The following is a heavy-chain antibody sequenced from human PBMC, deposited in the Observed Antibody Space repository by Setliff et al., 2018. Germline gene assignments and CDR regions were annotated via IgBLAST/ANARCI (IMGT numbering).Heavy chain of an antibody. D-gene: IGHD5-18*01. Sequence: GGSLRLSCAASGFTFSSYSMNWVRQAPGKGLEWVSYISSSSSTIYYADSVKGRFTISRDNAKNSLYLQMNSLRAEDTAVYYCASRGYSYDDAFDIWGQGTMVTISS. CDR1: GFTFSSYS. J-gene: IGHJ3*02. CDR2: ISSSSSTI. CDR3: ASRGYSYDDAFDI. V-gene: IGHV3-48*01.